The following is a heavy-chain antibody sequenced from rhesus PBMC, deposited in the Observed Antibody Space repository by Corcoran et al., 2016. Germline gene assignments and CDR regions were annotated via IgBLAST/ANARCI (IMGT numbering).Heavy chain of an antibody. V-gene: IGHV3-14*01. D-gene: IGHD4-23*01. Sequence: VQLVESGGGLAKPGGSLRLSCAASGFTLSGYWVHWVRQGPGKGLEWISGINSAGRNTYFADSMKGRFNITRENAKNTLFLQMDGLRAEDTAVYYCAVQYSNFGGWYFDLWGPGTPITISS. J-gene: IGHJ2*01. CDR1: GFTLSGYW. CDR3: AVQYSNFGGWYFDL. CDR2: INSAGRNT.